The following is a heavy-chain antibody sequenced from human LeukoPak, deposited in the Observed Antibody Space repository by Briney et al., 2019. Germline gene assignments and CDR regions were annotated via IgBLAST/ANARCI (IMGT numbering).Heavy chain of an antibody. CDR3: ARDLVVVNYYYGMDV. Sequence: GGSLRLSCAASGFSFNSDWMDWVRQAPGKGLEWVSVIYSGGSTYYADSVKGRFTISRDNSKNTLYLQMNSLRAEDTAVYYCARDLVVVNYYYGMDVWGQGTTVTVSS. CDR1: GFSFNSDW. CDR2: IYSGGST. V-gene: IGHV3-53*01. J-gene: IGHJ6*02. D-gene: IGHD2-15*01.